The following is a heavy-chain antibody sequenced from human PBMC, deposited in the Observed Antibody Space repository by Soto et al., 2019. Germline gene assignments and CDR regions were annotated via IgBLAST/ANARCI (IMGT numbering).Heavy chain of an antibody. CDR3: TRRDSGAFDV. J-gene: IGHJ3*01. CDR1: GFTFRDYY. V-gene: IGHV3-11*01. Sequence: GGSLRLSCATSGFTFRDYYFSWIRQAPGKGLEWISYISHSGKTIYYADSVKGRFTISRDDAKNTLYLQMNSLRAEDTAMYYCTRRDSGAFDVWGHGTMVTVSS. CDR2: ISHSGKTI.